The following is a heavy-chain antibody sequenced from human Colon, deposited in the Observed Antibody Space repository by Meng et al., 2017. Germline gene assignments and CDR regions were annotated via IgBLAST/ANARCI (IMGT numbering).Heavy chain of an antibody. CDR3: AKNPRGHYYDSSGPGFDS. V-gene: IGHV3-23*01. Sequence: GESLKISCAASGFTFSSYAMSWVRQAPGKGLEWVSAISGSGGSTYYADSVKGRCTISRDNSKNTLYLQMNSLRAEDTAVYYCAKNPRGHYYDSSGPGFDSWGQGTLVTVSS. D-gene: IGHD3-22*01. J-gene: IGHJ5*01. CDR2: ISGSGGST. CDR1: GFTFSSYA.